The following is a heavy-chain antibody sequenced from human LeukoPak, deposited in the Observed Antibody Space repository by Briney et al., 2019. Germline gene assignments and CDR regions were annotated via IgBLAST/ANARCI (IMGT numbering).Heavy chain of an antibody. Sequence: GGSLRLSCAASGFTFSSYAMSWVRQAPGKGLEWVSAISGSGGSTYYADSVKGRFTISRDNSKNTLYLQMNSLRAEDTAVYCCARGLSVLRYFDWLFPFDYWGQGTLVTVSS. CDR2: ISGSGGST. CDR1: GFTFSSYA. CDR3: ARGLSVLRYFDWLFPFDY. J-gene: IGHJ4*02. D-gene: IGHD3-9*01. V-gene: IGHV3-23*01.